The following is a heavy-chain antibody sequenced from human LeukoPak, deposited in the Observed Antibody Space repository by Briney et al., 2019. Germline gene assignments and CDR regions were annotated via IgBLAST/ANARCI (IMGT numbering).Heavy chain of an antibody. CDR3: ARVEAYGDYVLNWFDP. CDR2: INHSGST. V-gene: IGHV4-34*01. Sequence: SEALSLTCAVYGGSFSGYYWSWIRQPPGKGLEWIGEINHSGSTNYNPSLKSRVTISVDTSKNQFSLKLSSVTAADTAVYYCARVEAYGDYVLNWFDPWGQGTLVTVSS. CDR1: GGSFSGYY. J-gene: IGHJ5*02. D-gene: IGHD4-17*01.